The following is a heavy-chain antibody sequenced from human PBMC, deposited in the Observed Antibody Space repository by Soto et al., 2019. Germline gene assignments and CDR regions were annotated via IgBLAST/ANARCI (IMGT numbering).Heavy chain of an antibody. J-gene: IGHJ6*02. Sequence: QVQLQESGSGLVKPSQTLSLTCTVSGGSISSGGYSWTWIRQSPGKGLEWIGYTYQSGSAYYNPSLKSRVTISVDRSKNQFSLNLTSVTAADTAVYYCARDYSGMDVWGQGTTVTVSS. CDR2: TYQSGSA. V-gene: IGHV4-30-2*06. CDR3: ARDYSGMDV. CDR1: GGSISSGGYS.